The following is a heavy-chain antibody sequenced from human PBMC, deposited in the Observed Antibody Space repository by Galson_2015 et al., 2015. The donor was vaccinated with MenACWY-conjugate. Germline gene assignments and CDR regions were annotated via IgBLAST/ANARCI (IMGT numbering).Heavy chain of an antibody. CDR3: TRPINSSWIFDY. J-gene: IGHJ4*02. Sequence: SLRLSCAASGFSVSGFTMHWVRQASGKGLEWVGRIRTKINNYATEYAASVEGRFTISRNDSKNPAYLQMNSLKTDDAAIYCCTRPINSSWIFDYWGQGTLVTVSS. V-gene: IGHV3-73*01. CDR2: IRTKINNYAT. D-gene: IGHD6-19*01. CDR1: GFSVSGFT.